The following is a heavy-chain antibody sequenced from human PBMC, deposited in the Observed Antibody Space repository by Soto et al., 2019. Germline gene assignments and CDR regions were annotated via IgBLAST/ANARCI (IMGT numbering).Heavy chain of an antibody. D-gene: IGHD3-9*01. J-gene: IGHJ6*02. CDR3: ARHNYDILTGSMDYYYYGMDV. CDR2: IIPIFGTA. Sequence: SVKVSCKASGGTFSSYAISWVRQAPGQGLEWMGGIIPIFGTANYAQKFQGRVTITADESTSTAYMELSSLRSEDTAVYYCARHNYDILTGSMDYYYYGMDVWGQGTTVTVSS. CDR1: GGTFSSYA. V-gene: IGHV1-69*13.